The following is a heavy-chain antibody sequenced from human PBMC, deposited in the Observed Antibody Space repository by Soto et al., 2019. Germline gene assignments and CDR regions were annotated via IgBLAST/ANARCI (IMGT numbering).Heavy chain of an antibody. CDR3: ASLGVVGSYYMDV. CDR1: WFTFSSYS. V-gene: IGHV3-48*01. Sequence: AGGAPRLSCAAPWFTFSSYSISRVRPAPGKGLEWVSYISSSSSTIYYADSVKGRFTISRDNAKNSLYLQMNSLRAEDTAVYYCASLGVVGSYYMDVWGKGTTVTVSS. J-gene: IGHJ6*03. CDR2: ISSSSSTI. D-gene: IGHD3-16*01.